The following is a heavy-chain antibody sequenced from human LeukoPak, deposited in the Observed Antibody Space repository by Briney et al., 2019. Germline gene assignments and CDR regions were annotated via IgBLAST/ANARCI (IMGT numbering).Heavy chain of an antibody. CDR1: GGSISSSSYY. V-gene: IGHV4-39*07. CDR2: IYYSGST. D-gene: IGHD6-13*01. CDR3: ARDRSRWHRTDDAFDI. Sequence: KASETLCLTCTVSGGSISSSSYYWGWIRQPPGKGLEWIGRIYYSGSTYYNPSLKSRVTISVDTSKNQFSLKLSSVTAADTAVYYCARDRSRWHRTDDAFDIWGQGTMVTVSP. J-gene: IGHJ3*02.